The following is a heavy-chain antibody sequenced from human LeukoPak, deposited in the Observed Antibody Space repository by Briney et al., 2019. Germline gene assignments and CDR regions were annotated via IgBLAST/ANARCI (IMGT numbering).Heavy chain of an antibody. CDR1: GFTFSSYG. D-gene: IGHD3-10*01. J-gene: IGHJ4*02. Sequence: PGGSLRLSCAASGFTFSSYGMHWVRQAPGKGLEWVAVISYDGSNKYYADSVKGRFTISRDNSKNTLYLQMNSLRVEDTAVYYCATRRFGELTYWGQGTLVTVSS. V-gene: IGHV3-30*03. CDR2: ISYDGSNK. CDR3: ATRRFGELTY.